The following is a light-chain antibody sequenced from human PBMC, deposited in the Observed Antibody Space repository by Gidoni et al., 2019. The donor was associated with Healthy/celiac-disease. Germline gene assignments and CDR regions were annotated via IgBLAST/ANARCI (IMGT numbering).Light chain of an antibody. V-gene: IGKV3-20*01. CDR3: QQYGSAPPYT. Sequence: SVLTQSPGTLSFSPGERATLSCRASQRVSSCYLAWYQQKPGQAPRLLIYGESSSATGIPDRFSGSGSGTDFTLTICRLETEDFAVYYCQQYGSAPPYTFGQGTKVEIK. CDR2: GES. CDR1: QRVSSCY. J-gene: IGKJ1*01.